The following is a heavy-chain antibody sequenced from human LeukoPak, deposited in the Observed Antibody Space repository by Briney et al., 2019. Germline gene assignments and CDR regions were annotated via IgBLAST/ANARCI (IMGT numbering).Heavy chain of an antibody. J-gene: IGHJ4*02. Sequence: ASLKVSCKASGYTFTGYYMHWVRQAPGQGLEWMGWINPNSGNTGYAQKFQGRVTMTRDTSISTAYMELSSLRSKDTAVYYCARGRFRWELEIRDFDYWGQGTLVT. V-gene: IGHV1-8*02. CDR1: GYTFTGYY. CDR2: INPNSGNT. D-gene: IGHD1-26*01. CDR3: ARGRFRWELEIRDFDY.